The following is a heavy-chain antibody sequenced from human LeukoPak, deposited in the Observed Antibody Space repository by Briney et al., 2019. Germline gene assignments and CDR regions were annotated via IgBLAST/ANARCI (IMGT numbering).Heavy chain of an antibody. CDR1: GFTFSNFW. CDR3: ARDRGVTTAFYY. D-gene: IGHD3-10*01. CDR2: IYGDGSFT. Sequence: GGSLRLSCAASGFTFSNFWMHWVRQAPGKGLVWVALIYGDGSFTRYADSVKGRFTISRDNAKNSLYLQMNSLRAEDTAVYYCARDRGVTTAFYYWGQGTLVTVSS. J-gene: IGHJ4*02. V-gene: IGHV3-74*01.